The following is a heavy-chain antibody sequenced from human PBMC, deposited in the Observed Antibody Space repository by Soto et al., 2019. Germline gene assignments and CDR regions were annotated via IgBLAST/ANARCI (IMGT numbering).Heavy chain of an antibody. D-gene: IGHD3-3*01. J-gene: IGHJ6*02. Sequence: GESLKISCNGSGYSFTSYWISWVRQMPGKGLEWMGRIDPSDSYTNYRPSFQGHVTISADKSISTAYLQWSSLKASDTAMYYCARQGKGYDFWSGYYDYYGMDVWGQGTTVTVSS. CDR3: ARQGKGYDFWSGYYDYYGMDV. CDR2: IDPSDSYT. CDR1: GYSFTSYW. V-gene: IGHV5-10-1*01.